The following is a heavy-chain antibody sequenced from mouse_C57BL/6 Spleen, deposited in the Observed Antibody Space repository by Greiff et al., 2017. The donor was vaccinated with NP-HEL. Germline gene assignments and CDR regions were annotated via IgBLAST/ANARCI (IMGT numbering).Heavy chain of an antibody. Sequence: QVQLQQSGPELVKPGASVKISCKASGYAFSSSWMNWVKQRPGKGLEWIGRIYPGDGDTNYNGKFKGKATLTADKSSSTAYMQLSSLTSEDSAVYFCAREGGWSFAYWGQGTLVTVSA. V-gene: IGHV1-82*01. CDR3: AREGGWSFAY. D-gene: IGHD2-3*01. CDR2: IYPGDGDT. J-gene: IGHJ3*01. CDR1: GYAFSSSW.